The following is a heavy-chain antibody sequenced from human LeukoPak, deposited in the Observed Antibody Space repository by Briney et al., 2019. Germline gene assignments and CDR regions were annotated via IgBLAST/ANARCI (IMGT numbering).Heavy chain of an antibody. CDR3: VRVGFTTSWSNFDF. J-gene: IGHJ4*02. D-gene: IGHD2-2*01. V-gene: IGHV1-2*06. CDR2: INPNGGDT. Sequence: ASVKVSCKAAGYNFPAYFMHWVRQAPGQGLEGMGRINPNGGDTNYAQKFQGRVTMASDTSISTAYMELNSLMSDDTAVHYCVRVGFTTSWSNFDFWGQGTLVTVSS. CDR1: GYNFPAYF.